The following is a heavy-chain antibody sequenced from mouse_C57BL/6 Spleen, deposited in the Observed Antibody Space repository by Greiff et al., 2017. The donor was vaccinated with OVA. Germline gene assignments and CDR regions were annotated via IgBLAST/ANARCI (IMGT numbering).Heavy chain of an antibody. CDR3: ARGLTTVVDAMDY. CDR1: GFNIKNTY. V-gene: IGHV14-3*01. J-gene: IGHJ4*01. Sequence: EVKLQESVAELVRPGASVKLSCTASGFNIKNTYMHWVKQRPEQGLEWIGRIDPANGNTKYAPKFQGKATITADTSSNTAYLQLSSLTSEDTAIYYCARGLTTVVDAMDYWGQGTSVTVSS. D-gene: IGHD1-1*01. CDR2: IDPANGNT.